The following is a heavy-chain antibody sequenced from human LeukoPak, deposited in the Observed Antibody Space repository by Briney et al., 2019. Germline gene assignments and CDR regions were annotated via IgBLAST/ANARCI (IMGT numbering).Heavy chain of an antibody. D-gene: IGHD6-6*01. CDR2: ISDDGSNQ. Sequence: GGSLRLSCAASGFIFISYAIHWVRQGPGKGLEWVAAISDDGSNQYYADAVKGRFTISRDSAKSSLYLQMNTLRAEDMAFYYCAKALSSSFTGSSWEYWGQGTLVTVSS. J-gene: IGHJ4*02. CDR3: AKALSSSFTGSSWEY. CDR1: GFIFISYA. V-gene: IGHV3-30-3*01.